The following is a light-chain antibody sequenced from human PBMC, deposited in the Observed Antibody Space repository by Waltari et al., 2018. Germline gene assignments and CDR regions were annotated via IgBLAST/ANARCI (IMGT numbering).Light chain of an antibody. Sequence: DLQMTQSPSSLSASVGDRVTITCRASQNINSFLNWYQQKPGKAPKLLIYAASNLESGVPSRFSGSVSGTDFTLTISSLQPADFATYYCQEIYSTPSLTFGGGTTVEIK. J-gene: IGKJ4*01. CDR3: QEIYSTPSLT. CDR2: AAS. V-gene: IGKV1-39*01. CDR1: QNINSF.